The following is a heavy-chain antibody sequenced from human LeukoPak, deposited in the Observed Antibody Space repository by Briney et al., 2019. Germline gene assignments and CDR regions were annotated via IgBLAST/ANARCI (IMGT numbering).Heavy chain of an antibody. CDR1: GFTFSNYW. CDR2: NNSDGINT. Sequence: GGPLRLSCTASGFTFSNYWMHWVRQARGKGLVWVSRNNSDGINTSYTDSVKGRFTISRDNAKNTMNLQMNSVRAEDTAVYYCARDLGQYYDTSDNWFDPWGQGTLVTVSS. CDR3: ARDLGQYYDTSDNWFDP. D-gene: IGHD3-22*01. V-gene: IGHV3-74*01. J-gene: IGHJ5*02.